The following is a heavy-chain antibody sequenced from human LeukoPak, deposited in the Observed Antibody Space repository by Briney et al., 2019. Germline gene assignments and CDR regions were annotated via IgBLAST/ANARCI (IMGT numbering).Heavy chain of an antibody. V-gene: IGHV3-74*01. Sequence: PGGSLRLSCAASAFTFNTYWVHWVRQVPGRGLEWVSRINGDESSTNYADSVKGRFTISRDNAKDTLYLHMNSLTAEDTAVYYCARGVKWAYYFDYWGQGTLVTVSS. CDR2: INGDESST. CDR1: AFTFNTYW. J-gene: IGHJ4*02. CDR3: ARGVKWAYYFDY. D-gene: IGHD1-26*01.